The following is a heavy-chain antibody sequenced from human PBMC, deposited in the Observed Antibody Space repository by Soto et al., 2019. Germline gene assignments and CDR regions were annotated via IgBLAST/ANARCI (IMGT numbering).Heavy chain of an antibody. CDR3: ARIAASGRGWDV. D-gene: IGHD6-13*01. CDR1: GFTFSSYW. CDR2: IKPDGSEE. Sequence: EVQLVESGGGLVQPGGSLRLSCVDSGFTFSSYWMSWVRQAPVKGLEWVGNIKPDGSEENYVDSVKGRLTISRDNAKISMYLQMNSLRGEDTAVYYCARIAASGRGWDVWFQGTTVVVSS. J-gene: IGHJ6*02. V-gene: IGHV3-7*01.